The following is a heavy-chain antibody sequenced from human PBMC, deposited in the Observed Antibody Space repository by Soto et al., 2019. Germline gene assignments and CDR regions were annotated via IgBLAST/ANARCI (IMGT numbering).Heavy chain of an antibody. J-gene: IGHJ4*02. CDR2: IVNHGGRK. Sequence: QVQLVESGGGVVQPGTSLRLSCAAAGFLFSRFGMHCVREAPGKGLEWVAVIVNHGGRKDYADSVRGRFTISRDNSRNTLFREMSNPKVEDPAIYYCTPADEYDDNGLDYWGQRTLVIASS. V-gene: IGHV3-33*01. D-gene: IGHD2-2*01. CDR1: GFLFSRFG. CDR3: TPADEYDDNGLDY.